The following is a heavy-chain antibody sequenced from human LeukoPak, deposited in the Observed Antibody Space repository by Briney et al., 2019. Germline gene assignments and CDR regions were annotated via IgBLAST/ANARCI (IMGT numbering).Heavy chain of an antibody. V-gene: IGHV3-23*01. Sequence: PGGSLRLSCVDSGFTFSSYAMSWVRQVPGKGLEWVPGISDNGGSTYYADSVKGRFTISRDDSKNTLYLQMNSLRVEDTAIYYCASRQGLGWHYVNWGQGTLVTVSS. J-gene: IGHJ4*02. D-gene: IGHD3-10*02. CDR2: ISDNGGST. CDR3: ASRQGLGWHYVN. CDR1: GFTFSSYA.